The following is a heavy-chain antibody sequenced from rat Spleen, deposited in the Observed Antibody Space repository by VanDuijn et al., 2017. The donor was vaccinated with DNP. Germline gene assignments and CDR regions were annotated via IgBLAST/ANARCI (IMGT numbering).Heavy chain of an antibody. CDR1: GFTFSNYY. CDR2: VSPSGSRT. V-gene: IGHV5S10*01. D-gene: IGHD4-3*01. J-gene: IGHJ2*01. Sequence: EVQLVESGGGLLQPGRSLKLSCAASGFTFSNYYMAWVRQAPKKGLEWVATVSPSGSRTYYPDSVKGRFTISRDNAKRSLYLQMNSLKSEDTATYYCTRGGTYYFDYWGQGVLVTVSS. CDR3: TRGGTYYFDY.